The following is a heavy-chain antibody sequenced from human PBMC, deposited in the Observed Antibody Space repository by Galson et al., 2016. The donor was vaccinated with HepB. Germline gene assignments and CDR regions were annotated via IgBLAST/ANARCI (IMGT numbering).Heavy chain of an antibody. V-gene: IGHV3-48*02. D-gene: IGHD3-10*01. CDR2: ISIGSSRI. CDR1: GFTFSSYS. J-gene: IGHJ4*02. CDR3: VGDRDGQRHMVHGEY. Sequence: SLRLSCAASGFTFSSYSLNWVRQAPGKGLEWISYISIGSSRIYYADSVKGRFTISRDNAKNSLFLQMNSLRDEDTAVYFCVGDRDGQRHMVHGEYWGRGTLVTVSS.